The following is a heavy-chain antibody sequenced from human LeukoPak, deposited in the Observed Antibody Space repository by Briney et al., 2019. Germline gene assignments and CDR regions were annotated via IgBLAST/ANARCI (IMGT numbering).Heavy chain of an antibody. J-gene: IGHJ4*02. CDR1: GYTLTNYG. Sequence: ASVKVSCKASGYTLTNYGIRWVRQPPGQGLEWMGWISTYSGNIYYAQKFRGRVTMTTDTSTRTAYMELRSLISDDTAVYYCARIEDYTWDYWGQGTLVTVSS. CDR2: ISTYSGNI. D-gene: IGHD4-11*01. V-gene: IGHV1-18*01. CDR3: ARIEDYTWDY.